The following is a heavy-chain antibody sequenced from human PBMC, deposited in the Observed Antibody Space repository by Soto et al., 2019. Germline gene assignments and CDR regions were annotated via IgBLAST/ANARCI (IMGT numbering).Heavy chain of an antibody. V-gene: IGHV1-46*01. CDR2: INPSGGST. D-gene: IGHD3-22*01. Sequence: ASVKVSCKASGYTFTSYYMHWVRQAPGQGLEWMGIINPSGGSTSYAQKFQGRVTMTRDTSTSTVYMELSSLRSEDTAVYYCARDRLYYYDSSGYPISWYYGMDVWGQGTTVTV. CDR1: GYTFTSYY. CDR3: ARDRLYYYDSSGYPISWYYGMDV. J-gene: IGHJ6*02.